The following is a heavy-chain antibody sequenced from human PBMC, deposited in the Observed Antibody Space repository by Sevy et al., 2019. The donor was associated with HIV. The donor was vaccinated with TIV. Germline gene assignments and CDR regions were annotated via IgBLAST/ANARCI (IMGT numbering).Heavy chain of an antibody. CDR1: GYTFTSYA. V-gene: IGHV1-3*01. CDR2: INAVNGDT. CDR3: ARNYGPTPFDY. D-gene: IGHD4-17*01. Sequence: ASVKVSCKASGYTFTSYAIHWVRQAPGQRLEWMGWINAVNGDTKYSQNFQDRVTITRVTSASTAYMELSSLRSEDTAIYYCARNYGPTPFDYWGQGTLVTVSS. J-gene: IGHJ4*02.